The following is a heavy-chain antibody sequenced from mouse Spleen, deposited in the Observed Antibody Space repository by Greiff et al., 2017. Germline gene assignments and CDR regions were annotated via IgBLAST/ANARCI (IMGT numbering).Heavy chain of an antibody. Sequence: EVQLVESGGGLVQPGGSLKLSCAASGFTFSDYYMYWVRQTPEKRLEWVAYISNGGGSTYYPDTVKGRFTISRDNAKNTLYLQMSRLKSEDTAMYYCAREGYGNFFAYWGQGTLVTVSA. CDR1: GFTFSDYY. CDR2: ISNGGGST. J-gene: IGHJ3*01. V-gene: IGHV5-12*01. D-gene: IGHD2-10*02. CDR3: AREGYGNFFAY.